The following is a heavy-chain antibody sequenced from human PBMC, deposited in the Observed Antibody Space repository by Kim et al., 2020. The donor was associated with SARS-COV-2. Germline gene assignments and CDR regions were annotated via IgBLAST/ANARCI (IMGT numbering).Heavy chain of an antibody. CDR3: ARGQVVGATTGDY. CDR1: GGTFSSYA. D-gene: IGHD1-26*01. Sequence: SVKVSCKASGGTFSSYAISWVRQAPGQGLEWMGRIIPILGIANYAQKFQGRVTITADKSTSTAYMELSSLRSEDTAVYYCARGQVVGATTGDYWGQGTLVTVSS. CDR2: IIPILGIA. V-gene: IGHV1-69*04. J-gene: IGHJ4*02.